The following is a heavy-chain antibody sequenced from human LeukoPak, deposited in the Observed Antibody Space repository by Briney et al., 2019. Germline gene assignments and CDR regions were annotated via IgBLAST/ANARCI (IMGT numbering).Heavy chain of an antibody. V-gene: IGHV3-74*03. CDR3: ARDRNTGRSYENLFVY. CDR1: GFTFSPYW. CDR2: INSDGSST. D-gene: IGHD1-26*01. J-gene: IGHJ4*02. Sequence: GGSLRLSCAAPGFTFSPYWMHWVRQAPGKGLEWVSRINSDGSSTTYADSVKGRFTISRDNAENTLYLQMTSLRAEDTGVYYCARDRNTGRSYENLFVYWGQGTLVTVSS.